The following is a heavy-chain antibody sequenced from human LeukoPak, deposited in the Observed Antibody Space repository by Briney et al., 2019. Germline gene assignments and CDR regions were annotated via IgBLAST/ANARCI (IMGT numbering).Heavy chain of an antibody. CDR2: INAYDGET. J-gene: IGHJ5*02. CDR3: ARDKVIASAGTPNWFDP. Sequence: GASVKVSCKASGYTFTNYGISWVRQAPGQGLEWMGWINAYDGETNYLQKFQGRVTMTTDTPTYTAYMELRSLRSDDTAVYYCARDKVIASAGTPNWFDPWGQGTLVTVSS. D-gene: IGHD6-13*01. CDR1: GYTFTNYG. V-gene: IGHV1-18*01.